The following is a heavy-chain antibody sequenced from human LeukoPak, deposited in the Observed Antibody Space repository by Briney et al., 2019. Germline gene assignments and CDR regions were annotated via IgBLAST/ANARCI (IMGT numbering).Heavy chain of an antibody. V-gene: IGHV1-46*01. J-gene: IGHJ5*02. CDR1: GYTFASNY. Sequence: ASVKVSCKAFGYTFASNYMHWVRQAPGQGPEWMGVISPSGGSTTYAQKFQGRVTLTRDMSTSTDYLELSSLRSEDTAVYYCARDNSVRDETSWFNPWGQGSLVTVSS. CDR2: ISPSGGST. CDR3: ARDNSVRDETSWFNP. D-gene: IGHD5-24*01.